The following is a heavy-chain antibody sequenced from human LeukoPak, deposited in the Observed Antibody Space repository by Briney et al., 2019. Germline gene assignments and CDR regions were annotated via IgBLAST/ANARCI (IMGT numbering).Heavy chain of an antibody. CDR3: ARHYITMVRGVMYYFDY. J-gene: IGHJ4*02. CDR1: GGSISSSSYY. CDR2: IYYSGST. Sequence: SETLSLTCTVSGGSISSSSYYWGWIRQPPGKGLEWIGSIYYSGSTYYNPSLESRVTISVDTSKNQFSLKLSSVTAADTAVYYCARHYITMVRGVMYYFDYWGQGTLVTVSS. D-gene: IGHD3-10*01. V-gene: IGHV4-39*01.